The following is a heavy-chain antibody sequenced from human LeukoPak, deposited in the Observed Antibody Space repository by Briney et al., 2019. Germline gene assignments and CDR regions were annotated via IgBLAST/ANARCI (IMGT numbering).Heavy chain of an antibody. Sequence: SETLSLTCTVSGGSISSGSYYWSWIRQPAGKGLEWIGRIYISGSTNYNPSLKSRVTISLDTSKNQFSLKLTSLTAADAAVYFCASGSSDNRNFDFWGQGTLVTVSS. V-gene: IGHV4-61*02. J-gene: IGHJ4*02. D-gene: IGHD6-6*01. CDR2: IYISGST. CDR3: ASGSSDNRNFDF. CDR1: GGSISSGSYY.